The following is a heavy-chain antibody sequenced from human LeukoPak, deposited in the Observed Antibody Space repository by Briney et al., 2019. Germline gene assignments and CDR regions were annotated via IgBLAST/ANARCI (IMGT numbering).Heavy chain of an antibody. Sequence: SETLSLTCAVYGGSFSGYYWSWTRQPPGKGLEWIGEINHSGSTNYNPSLKSRVTISVDTSKNQFSLKLSSVTAADTAVYYCVGVLRFLDYWGQGTLVTVSS. D-gene: IGHD3-3*01. CDR1: GGSFSGYY. CDR2: INHSGST. J-gene: IGHJ4*02. CDR3: VGVLRFLDY. V-gene: IGHV4-34*01.